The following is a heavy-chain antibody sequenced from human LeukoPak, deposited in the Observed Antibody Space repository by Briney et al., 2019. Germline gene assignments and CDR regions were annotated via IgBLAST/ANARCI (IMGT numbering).Heavy chain of an antibody. J-gene: IGHJ4*02. CDR3: ARGFDFWSGPPGY. CDR1: GFTFSSYW. V-gene: IGHV3-74*01. D-gene: IGHD3-3*01. CDR2: INTDGSST. Sequence: GGSLRLSCAASGFTFSSYWMHWVRQAPGKGLVWVSRINTDGSSTSYADSVKGRFTISRDNAKNTLYLQMNSLRAEDTAVYYCARGFDFWSGPPGYWGQGTLVTVSS.